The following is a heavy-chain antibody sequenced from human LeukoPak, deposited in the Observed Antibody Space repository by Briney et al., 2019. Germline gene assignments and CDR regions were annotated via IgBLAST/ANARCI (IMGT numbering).Heavy chain of an antibody. V-gene: IGHV3-30*03. J-gene: IGHJ6*02. Sequence: PGGSLRLSCAASGFTFSNYGMHWVRQAPGKGLEWVAVISYDGSNKYYADSVRGRFTISRDNSKNTLYLQMNSLRVEDTGVYYCARDTWGSGNHNYYHGMDVWGQGTTVTVSS. CDR2: ISYDGSNK. CDR3: ARDTWGSGNHNYYHGMDV. CDR1: GFTFSNYG. D-gene: IGHD4-23*01.